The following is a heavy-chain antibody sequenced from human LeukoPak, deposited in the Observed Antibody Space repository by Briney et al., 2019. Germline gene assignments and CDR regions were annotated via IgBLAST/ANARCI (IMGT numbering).Heavy chain of an antibody. CDR3: ARDLYAGTVNWFDP. CDR1: GFPFDDYA. D-gene: IGHD6-13*01. CDR2: INWDGGST. V-gene: IGHV3-20*04. J-gene: IGHJ5*02. Sequence: GGSLRLSCAASGFPFDDYAMTWVRQAPGRGLEWVSRINWDGGSTTYADSVRGRFAISRDNAKNSLFLQMNSLRAEDTALYFCARDLYAGTVNWFDPRGQGTLVTVSS.